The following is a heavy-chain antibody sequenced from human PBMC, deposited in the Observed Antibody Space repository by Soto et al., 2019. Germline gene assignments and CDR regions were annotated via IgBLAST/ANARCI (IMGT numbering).Heavy chain of an antibody. CDR3: ARGGDLAGWMPFYS. J-gene: IGHJ4*02. D-gene: IGHD6-19*01. Sequence: QVHLVQSGAEVKKPGSSVKVSCRASGGTFNTYGFNWVRQAPGQGLEWMGGIIPLFGTTTYAQNFQGRVTITANQSKTTAYMEMIGLTSEDTAVYFCARGGDLAGWMPFYSCGQGTLVTVSS. V-gene: IGHV1-69*01. CDR2: IIPLFGTT. CDR1: GGTFNTYG.